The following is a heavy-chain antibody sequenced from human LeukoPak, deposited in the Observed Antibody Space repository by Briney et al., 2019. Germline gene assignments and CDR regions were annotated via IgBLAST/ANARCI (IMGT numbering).Heavy chain of an antibody. V-gene: IGHV3-30*04. Sequence: GGSLRLSCAASAFTFSNYPMHWVRQAPGKGLERVAVISYDGRDKHHADSVKGRFTISRDNSKNTLYLQLDSLRTEDTAVYFCARDRVPSAADYYFDYWGQGTLVTVSS. J-gene: IGHJ4*02. CDR3: ARDRVPSAADYYFDY. CDR2: ISYDGRDK. CDR1: AFTFSNYP. D-gene: IGHD2-21*02.